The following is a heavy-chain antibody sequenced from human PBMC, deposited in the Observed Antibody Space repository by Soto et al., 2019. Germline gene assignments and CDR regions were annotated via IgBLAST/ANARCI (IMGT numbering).Heavy chain of an antibody. CDR3: AAGEASSRNLAPYYLDF. CDR2: IHYSGATSFFP. CDR1: GGSMRNYF. V-gene: IGHV4-59*01. D-gene: IGHD6-13*01. Sequence: SETLSLTCTVSGGSMRNYFWTWIRQPPGKGLEWIGYIHYSGATSFFPSYNPSLRGRVTISEGTSKNQFSLKLLSVTTADTAVYFCAAGEASSRNLAPYYLDFWGQGTLVTVSS. J-gene: IGHJ4*02.